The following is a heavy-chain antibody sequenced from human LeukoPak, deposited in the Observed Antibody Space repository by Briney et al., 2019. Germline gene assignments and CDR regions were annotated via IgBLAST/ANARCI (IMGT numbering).Heavy chain of an antibody. CDR2: MFHSGST. CDR3: ARANYYDSSGYSRGAFDI. D-gene: IGHD3-22*01. Sequence: PSETLSLTCTVSGGSISSYYWNWIRQPPGKGLEWIGSMFHSGSTYYNPSLKSRVTISVDTSKNQFSLKLSSVTAADTAVYYCARANYYDSSGYSRGAFDIWGQGTMVTVSS. CDR1: GGSISSYY. J-gene: IGHJ3*02. V-gene: IGHV4-38-2*02.